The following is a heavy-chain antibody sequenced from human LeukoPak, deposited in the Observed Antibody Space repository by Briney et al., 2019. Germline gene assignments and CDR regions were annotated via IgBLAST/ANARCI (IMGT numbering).Heavy chain of an antibody. V-gene: IGHV3-23*01. CDR1: GFTFSSYW. D-gene: IGHD4-17*01. Sequence: GGSLRLSCAASGFTFSSYWMHWVRQAPGKGLVWVSGISGNGGSTYYADSVKGRFTISRDNSKNTLYLQMNSLRAEDTAVYYCAKDPRVTITVTFYFEYWGQGTLVTVSS. J-gene: IGHJ4*02. CDR2: ISGNGGST. CDR3: AKDPRVTITVTFYFEY.